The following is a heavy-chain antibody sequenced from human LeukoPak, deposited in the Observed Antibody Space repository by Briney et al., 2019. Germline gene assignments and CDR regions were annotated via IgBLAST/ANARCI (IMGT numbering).Heavy chain of an antibody. J-gene: IGHJ5*02. Sequence: SVKVSCKASGGTFSSYTISWVLQAPGQGLEWMGRIIPILGIANYAQKFQGRVTITAGKSTSTAYMELSSPRSEDTAVYYCARGTYYDFWSGINWFDPWGQGTLVTVSS. CDR3: ARGTYYDFWSGINWFDP. CDR2: IIPILGIA. D-gene: IGHD3-3*01. V-gene: IGHV1-69*02. CDR1: GGTFSSYT.